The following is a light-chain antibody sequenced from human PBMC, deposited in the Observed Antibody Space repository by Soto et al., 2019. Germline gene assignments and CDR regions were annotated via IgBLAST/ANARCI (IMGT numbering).Light chain of an antibody. CDR2: AAS. Sequence: DIQMTQSPSSLSASVGDRVTITCRASQSISSYLNWYQQKPGKAPKLLIYAASSLQSGVPSRFSGSGSGTDFALTISILQPEDFATYYCQQSYSTSRFTFRPGNKVDI. CDR3: QQSYSTSRFT. V-gene: IGKV1-39*01. J-gene: IGKJ3*01. CDR1: QSISSY.